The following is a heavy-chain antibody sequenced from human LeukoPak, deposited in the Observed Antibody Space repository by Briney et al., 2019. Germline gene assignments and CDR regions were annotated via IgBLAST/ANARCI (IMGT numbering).Heavy chain of an antibody. CDR1: GSTFSNYW. CDR3: ARAVWFEYSSPWYYYGMDV. CDR2: INQDGSDK. J-gene: IGHJ6*02. V-gene: IGHV3-7*01. Sequence: GGSLRLSCAASGSTFSNYWMSWVRQAPGKWLEWVANINQDGSDKYYVDSVKGRFTISRDNAKNSLYLQMNSLRAEDTAVHYCARAVWFEYSSPWYYYGMDVWGQGTTVTVSS. D-gene: IGHD6-6*01.